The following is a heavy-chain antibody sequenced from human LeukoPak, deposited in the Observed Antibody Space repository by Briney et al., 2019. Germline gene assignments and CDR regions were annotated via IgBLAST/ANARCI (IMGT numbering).Heavy chain of an antibody. J-gene: IGHJ5*02. CDR2: INANSGGT. CDR1: GYTFTGYY. V-gene: IGHV1-2*02. D-gene: IGHD2-2*01. CDR3: ARARGDIVVVPAAIWFDP. Sequence: ASVTVSCKPSGYTFTGYYIHWVRQAPGQGLDWMGWINANSGGTNYARRFQGRVTMTRDTSISTAYMELSRLRSDDTAVYYCARARGDIVVVPAAIWFDPWGQGTLVTVSS.